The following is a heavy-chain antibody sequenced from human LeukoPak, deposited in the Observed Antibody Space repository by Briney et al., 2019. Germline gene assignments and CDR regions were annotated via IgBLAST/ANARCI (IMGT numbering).Heavy chain of an antibody. J-gene: IGHJ6*03. CDR3: ARDRRGYDLGRYYYYMDV. Sequence: SETLSLTCTVSGGSISSSSYYWGWIRQPPGKGLDWIGIINYRGNTYYNPSPKSRVTISVDTSKNQFSLKLSSVTAADTAVYYCARDRRGYDLGRYYYYMDVWGKGTTVTVSS. CDR1: GGSISSSSYY. D-gene: IGHD5-12*01. CDR2: INYRGNT. V-gene: IGHV4-39*07.